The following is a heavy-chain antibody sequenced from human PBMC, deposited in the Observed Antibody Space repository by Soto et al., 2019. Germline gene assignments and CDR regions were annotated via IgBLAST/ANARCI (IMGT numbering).Heavy chain of an antibody. CDR2: IIPIFGTA. D-gene: IGHD3-3*01. CDR1: GGTFSSYA. J-gene: IGHJ6*02. Sequence: ASVKVSCKASGGTFSSYAISLVRQAPGQGLEWMGGIIPIFGTANCAQKFQGRVTITADESKNTLYLQMNSLRAEDTAVYYCARETYYDFWSGPYYGMDVWGQGTTVTVSS. CDR3: ARETYYDFWSGPYYGMDV. V-gene: IGHV1-69*13.